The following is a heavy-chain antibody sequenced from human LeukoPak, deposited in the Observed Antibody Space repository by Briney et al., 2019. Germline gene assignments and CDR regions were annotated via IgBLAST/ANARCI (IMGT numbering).Heavy chain of an antibody. Sequence: GGSLRLSCVVSGFTLSGHSINWVRQAPGQGLEWVSSISSSSSYIYYTDSVKGRFTISRDNSKNTLYLQMNSLRAEDTAVYYCARRAGAYSHPYDYWGQGTLVTVSS. CDR3: ARRAGAYSHPYDY. J-gene: IGHJ4*02. D-gene: IGHD4/OR15-4a*01. CDR2: ISSSSSYI. V-gene: IGHV3-21*04. CDR1: GFTLSGHS.